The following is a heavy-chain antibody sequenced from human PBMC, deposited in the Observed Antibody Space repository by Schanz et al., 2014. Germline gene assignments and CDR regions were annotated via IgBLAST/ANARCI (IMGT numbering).Heavy chain of an antibody. CDR3: VKTDAGWRFDD. CDR1: GFTFTTFA. V-gene: IGHV3-23*01. D-gene: IGHD6-19*01. CDR2: ISDRGDGT. J-gene: IGHJ4*02. Sequence: EQVLESGGGFVQPGGSLRLSCATSGFTFTTFAMTWVRQAPGKGLEWVSGISDRGDGTNYGDSVRDRFTISRDNSRNTVYLQMNNVGVDDTATYYCVKTDAGWRFDDWGQGTLVIVSS.